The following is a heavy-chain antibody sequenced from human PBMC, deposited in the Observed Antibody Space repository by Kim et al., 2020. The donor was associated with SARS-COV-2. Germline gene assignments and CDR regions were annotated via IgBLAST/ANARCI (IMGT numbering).Heavy chain of an antibody. Sequence: GGSLRLSCAASGFTFSSYSMNWVRQAPGKGLEWVSYISSSSSTIYYADSVKGRFTISRDNAKNSLYLQMNSLRDEDTAVYYCARGTMVRGVISGWFDPWGQGTLVTVSS. D-gene: IGHD3-10*01. CDR3: ARGTMVRGVISGWFDP. V-gene: IGHV3-48*02. CDR1: GFTFSSYS. J-gene: IGHJ5*02. CDR2: ISSSSSTI.